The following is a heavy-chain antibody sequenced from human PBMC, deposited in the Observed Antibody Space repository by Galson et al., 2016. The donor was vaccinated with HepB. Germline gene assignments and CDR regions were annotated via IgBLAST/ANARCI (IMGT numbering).Heavy chain of an antibody. Sequence: SETLSLTCAVYGVSFSGYYWSWIRQPPGKGPEWMGEITHTGSTTHNPSLESRVAMSLDTSKNHLSLKLNFVTAADTAVYYCARGHPRGRYDYTSGNYNNVVFDVWGQGTLVTVSA. CDR2: ITHTGST. CDR3: ARGHPRGRYDYTSGNYNNVVFDV. CDR1: GVSFSGYY. J-gene: IGHJ5*02. D-gene: IGHD3-10*01. V-gene: IGHV4-34*01.